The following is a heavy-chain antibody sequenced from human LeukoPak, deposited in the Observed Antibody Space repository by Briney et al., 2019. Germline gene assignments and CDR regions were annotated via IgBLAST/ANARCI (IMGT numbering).Heavy chain of an antibody. V-gene: IGHV3-21*01. CDR2: ISSSSSYI. CDR3: ARDGYCGGDCYSGIDY. Sequence: AGGSLRLSCAASGFTFSSYSMNWVRQAPGKGLEWVSSISSSSSYIYYADSVKGRFTISRDNAKNSLYLQMNSLRDEDTAVYYCARDGYCGGDCYSGIDYWGQGTLVTVSS. D-gene: IGHD2-21*02. CDR1: GFTFSSYS. J-gene: IGHJ4*02.